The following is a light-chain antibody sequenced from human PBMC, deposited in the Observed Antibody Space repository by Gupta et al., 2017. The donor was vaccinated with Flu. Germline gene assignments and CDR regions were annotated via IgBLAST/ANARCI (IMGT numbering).Light chain of an antibody. J-gene: IGKJ2*01. V-gene: IGKV1-39*01. CDR3: QQSYSSLMYT. CDR2: VAS. Sequence: DIQMTQSPFSLSASVGDTVTISCRASQNIGTYLNWYQQKPGKAPKLLIYVASTLETGVPSRFSGSGSGTDFTLTISSRLPEDFATYYCQQSYSSLMYTFGQGTKLDIK. CDR1: QNIGTY.